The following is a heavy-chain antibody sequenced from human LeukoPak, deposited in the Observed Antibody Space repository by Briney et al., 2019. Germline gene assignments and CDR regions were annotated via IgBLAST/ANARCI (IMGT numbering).Heavy chain of an antibody. Sequence: SETLSLTCAVYGGSFSGYYWSWIRQPPGKGLEWIGEINHSGSTNYNPSLKSRVTISVDKSKNQFSLKLSSVTAADTAVYYCARMVDTAMVGAFDIWGQGTMVTVSS. CDR3: ARMVDTAMVGAFDI. J-gene: IGHJ3*02. V-gene: IGHV4-34*01. CDR2: INHSGST. CDR1: GGSFSGYY. D-gene: IGHD5-18*01.